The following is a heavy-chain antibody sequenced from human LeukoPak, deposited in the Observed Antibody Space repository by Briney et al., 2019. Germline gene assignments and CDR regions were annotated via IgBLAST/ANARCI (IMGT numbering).Heavy chain of an antibody. CDR2: INHSGST. D-gene: IGHD3-10*01. CDR1: GGSFSGYY. V-gene: IGHV4-34*01. Sequence: SETLSLTCAVYGGSFSGYYWSWIRQPPGKGLEWIGEINHSGSTNYNPSLKSRVTISVDTSKNQFSLKLSSVTAVDTAVYYCAREENVYYYFDYWGQGTLVTVSS. CDR3: AREENVYYYFDY. J-gene: IGHJ4*02.